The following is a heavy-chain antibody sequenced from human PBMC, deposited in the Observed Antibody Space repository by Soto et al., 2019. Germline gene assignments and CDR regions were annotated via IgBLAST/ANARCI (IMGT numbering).Heavy chain of an antibody. Sequence: EVQLVESGGGLVKPGGSLRLSCAASGFTFSNAWMSWVRQAPGKGLEWVGRIKTKTDGGTTDYAAPVKGRFTISRDDSKNTLYLQMNSLKTEDPAVYYGTPGVTSRGMDVWGQGTTVTVSS. CDR3: TPGVTSRGMDV. D-gene: IGHD2-21*02. CDR1: GFTFSNAW. J-gene: IGHJ6*02. V-gene: IGHV3-15*01. CDR2: IKTKTDGGTT.